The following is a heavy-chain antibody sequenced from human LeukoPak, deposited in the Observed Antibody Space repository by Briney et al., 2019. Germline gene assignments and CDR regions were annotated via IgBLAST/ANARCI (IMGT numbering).Heavy chain of an antibody. CDR1: GYTFTSYA. Sequence: ASVKVSCKASGYTFTSYAMHWVRQAPGQRLDWRGWINAGNGNTKYSQKFQGRVTITRDTSASTAYMELSSLRSEDTAVYYCARRSYDILTGYYTLDYWGQGTLVTVSS. CDR3: ARRSYDILTGYYTLDY. CDR2: INAGNGNT. D-gene: IGHD3-9*01. V-gene: IGHV1-3*01. J-gene: IGHJ4*02.